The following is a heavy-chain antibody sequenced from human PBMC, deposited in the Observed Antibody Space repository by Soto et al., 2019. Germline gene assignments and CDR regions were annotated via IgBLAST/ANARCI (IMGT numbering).Heavy chain of an antibody. CDR3: AADFFRQGDI. J-gene: IGHJ3*02. CDR2: ISAYNGNT. V-gene: IGHV1-18*01. CDR1: GYTFTSYG. Sequence: ASVKVSCKASGYTFTSYGISWVRQAPGQGLEWMGWISAYNGNTNYAQKFQERVTITRDMSTSTAYMELSSLRSEDTAVYYCAADFFRQGDIWGQGTMVTVSS. D-gene: IGHD3-3*01.